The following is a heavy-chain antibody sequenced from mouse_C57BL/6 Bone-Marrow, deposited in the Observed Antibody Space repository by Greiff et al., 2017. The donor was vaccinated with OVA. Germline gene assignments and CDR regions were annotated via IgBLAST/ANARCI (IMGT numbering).Heavy chain of an antibody. CDR1: GYAFSSYW. V-gene: IGHV1-80*01. D-gene: IGHD1-1*02. CDR3: ARYGYYAMDY. Sequence: QVQLKQSGAELVKPGASVKISCKASGYAFSSYWMNWVQQRPGKGLEWIGQIYPGDGDTNYNGKFKGKATLTADKSSSTAYMQISSLTSEDSAVYFCARYGYYAMDYWGQGTSVTVSS. J-gene: IGHJ4*01. CDR2: IYPGDGDT.